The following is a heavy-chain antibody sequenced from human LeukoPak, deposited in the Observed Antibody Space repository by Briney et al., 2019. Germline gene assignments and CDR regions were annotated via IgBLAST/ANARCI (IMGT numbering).Heavy chain of an antibody. CDR2: INPNSGGT. CDR1: GYTFTAYY. Sequence: ASVKVSCKASGYTFTAYYMQWARQAPGQGLEWMGWINPNSGGTNYAQKFQGRVTMTRDTSISTAYMELTRLKSDDTAVYYCAGQYFYDSSGYSHPFDIWGQGTMVTVSS. V-gene: IGHV1-2*02. CDR3: AGQYFYDSSGYSHPFDI. D-gene: IGHD3-22*01. J-gene: IGHJ3*02.